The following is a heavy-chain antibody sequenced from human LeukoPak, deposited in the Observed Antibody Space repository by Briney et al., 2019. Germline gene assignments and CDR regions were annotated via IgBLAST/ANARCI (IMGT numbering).Heavy chain of an antibody. CDR2: INPSGGST. D-gene: IGHD5-18*01. Sequence: GASVKVSCKASGYTFTGYYMHWVRQAPGQGLEWMGIINPSGGSTSYAQKFQGRVTMTRDMSTSTVYMELSSLRSEDTAVYYCATGLSIHLHDPWGQGTLVTVSS. V-gene: IGHV1-46*01. CDR1: GYTFTGYY. J-gene: IGHJ5*02. CDR3: ATGLSIHLHDP.